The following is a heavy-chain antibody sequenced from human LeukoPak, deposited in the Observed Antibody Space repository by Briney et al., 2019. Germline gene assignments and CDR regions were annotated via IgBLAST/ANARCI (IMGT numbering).Heavy chain of an antibody. J-gene: IGHJ4*02. CDR3: ARHLELRYFDWLLPDRYYFDY. Sequence: SETLSLTCTVSGVSISSSSYYWGWIRQPPGKGLEWIGSIYYSGSTYYNPSLKSRVTISVDTSKNQFSLKLSSVTAADTAVYYCARHLELRYFDWLLPDRYYFDYWGQGTLVTVSS. V-gene: IGHV4-39*01. CDR1: GVSISSSSYY. D-gene: IGHD3-9*01. CDR2: IYYSGST.